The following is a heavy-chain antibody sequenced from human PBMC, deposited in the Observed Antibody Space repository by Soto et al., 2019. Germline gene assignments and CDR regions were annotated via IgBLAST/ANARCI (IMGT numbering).Heavy chain of an antibody. CDR1: GDSITSNSYF. CDR2: IYYSGTT. V-gene: IGHV4-39*01. Sequence: SETLSLTCTVSGDSITSNSYFWAWIRQPPGKGLEWIGSIYYSGTTYYNPSLKSRVTISVDRSKNQFSLKLSSVTAADTAVYYCARNFSVDYFDYWVQGALVTVSS. CDR3: ARNFSVDYFDY. J-gene: IGHJ4*02.